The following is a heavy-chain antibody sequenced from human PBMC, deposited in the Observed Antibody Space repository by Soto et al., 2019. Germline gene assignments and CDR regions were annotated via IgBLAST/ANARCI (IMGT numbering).Heavy chain of an antibody. CDR1: GFTFSTSA. J-gene: IGHJ6*02. CDR2: ISGSGRST. Sequence: EVQLLESGGGLVQPGGSLRLSCAASGFTFSTSAMSWVRQVPGKGLEWVSLISGSGRSTDYADSVKGRFIISRDNSKNTVSLQRNSLRAGESAVYYCARDPPSEKLQPDFGMDVWGQGTTVTVAS. CDR3: ARDPPSEKLQPDFGMDV. V-gene: IGHV3-23*01. D-gene: IGHD2-15*01.